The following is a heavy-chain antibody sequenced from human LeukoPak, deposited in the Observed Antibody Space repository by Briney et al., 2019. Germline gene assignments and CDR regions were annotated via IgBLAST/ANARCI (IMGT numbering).Heavy chain of an antibody. CDR3: ARDLGVSSSSTLDY. D-gene: IGHD6-6*01. J-gene: IGHJ4*02. Sequence: GSVKVSCKASGYTFTSYGISWVRQAPEQGLEWMGWISAYNGNTNYAQKLQGRVTMTTDTSTSTAYMELRSLRFDDTAVYYCARDLGVSSSSTLDYWGQGTLVTVSS. CDR2: ISAYNGNT. CDR1: GYTFTSYG. V-gene: IGHV1-18*01.